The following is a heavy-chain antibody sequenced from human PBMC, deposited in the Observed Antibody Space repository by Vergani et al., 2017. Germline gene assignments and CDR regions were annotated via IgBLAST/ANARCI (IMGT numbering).Heavy chain of an antibody. Sequence: VQLVESGGGVVQPGRSLRLSCAASGFTFSSYGMHWVRQAPGKGLEWVSYISSSGSTIYYADSVKGRFTISRDNAKNSLYLQMNSLSAEDTAVYYCAGDISPRSNIAAADYYYGMDVWGQGTTVTVSS. CDR1: GFTFSSYG. J-gene: IGHJ6*02. V-gene: IGHV3-48*04. CDR2: ISSSGSTI. D-gene: IGHD6-13*01. CDR3: AGDISPRSNIAAADYYYGMDV.